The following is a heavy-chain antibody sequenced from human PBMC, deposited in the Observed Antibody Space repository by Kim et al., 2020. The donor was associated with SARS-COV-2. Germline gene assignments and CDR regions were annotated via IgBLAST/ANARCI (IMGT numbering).Heavy chain of an antibody. D-gene: IGHD3-10*01. V-gene: IGHV3-30-3*01. CDR1: GFTFSSYA. Sequence: GGSLRLSCAASGFTFSSYAMHWVRQAPGKGLEWVAVISYDGSNKYYADSVKGRFTISRDNSKNTLYLQMNSLRAEDTAVYYCARGRGAVRGPIDYWGQGT. CDR2: ISYDGSNK. CDR3: ARGRGAVRGPIDY. J-gene: IGHJ4*02.